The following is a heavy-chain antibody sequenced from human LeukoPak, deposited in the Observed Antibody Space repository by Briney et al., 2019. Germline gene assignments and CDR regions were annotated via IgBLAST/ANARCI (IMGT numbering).Heavy chain of an antibody. CDR3: ARMESGMDV. CDR1: GGSISSGSYY. CDR2: IYTSGST. D-gene: IGHD3-3*01. Sequence: TLSLTCTVSGGSISSGSYYWSWIRQPAGKGLEWIGRIYTSGSTNYNPSLKSRVTISVDTSKNQFSLKLSSVTAADTAVYYCARMESGMDVWGKGTTVTVSS. V-gene: IGHV4-61*02. J-gene: IGHJ6*04.